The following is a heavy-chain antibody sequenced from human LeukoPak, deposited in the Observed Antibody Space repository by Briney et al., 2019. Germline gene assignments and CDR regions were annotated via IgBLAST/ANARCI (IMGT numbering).Heavy chain of an antibody. V-gene: IGHV3-48*03. CDR3: AELGITMIGGV. CDR2: ISSSGSTI. J-gene: IGHJ6*04. D-gene: IGHD3-10*02. CDR1: GFTLSSYE. Sequence: GGSLRLACAASGFTLSSYEMNWVRQAPGKGLEWVSYISSSGSTIYYAHSVKGRFTISRDKAKNSLYLQMNSLRAEDTAVYYCAELGITMIGGVWGKGTTVTISS.